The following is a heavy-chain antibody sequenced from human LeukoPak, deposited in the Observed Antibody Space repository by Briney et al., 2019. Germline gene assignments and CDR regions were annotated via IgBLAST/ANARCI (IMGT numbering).Heavy chain of an antibody. CDR3: ARDPPGIAASVSGG. CDR2: ITGSSTWT. Sequence: PGGSLRLSCEASGFTFRTYGMTWVRQAPGKGLEWVSGITGSSTWTYYADSVKGRFTISRDNSKNTLYLQMTNVRAEDTAVYYCARDPPGIAASVSGGWGQGTLVTVSS. J-gene: IGHJ4*02. V-gene: IGHV3-23*01. D-gene: IGHD6-13*01. CDR1: GFTFRTYG.